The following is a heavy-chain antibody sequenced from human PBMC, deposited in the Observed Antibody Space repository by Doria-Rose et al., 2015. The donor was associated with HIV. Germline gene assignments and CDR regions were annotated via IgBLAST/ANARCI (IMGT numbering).Heavy chain of an antibody. J-gene: IGHJ4*02. CDR3: ARIKSSRWYHKYYFDF. CDR2: IFSGDER. D-gene: IGHD6-13*01. V-gene: IGHV2-26*01. CDR1: GVSLSSPGMG. Sequence: QVTLEESGPVLVKPTETLTLTCTVSGVSLSSPGMGVSWIRQPPGKALEWLADIFSGDERSYNTSLTSRLTISSGTSKSQVVLTMTDMVPVDTATYYCARIKSSRWYHKYYFDFWGQGTLVIVSA.